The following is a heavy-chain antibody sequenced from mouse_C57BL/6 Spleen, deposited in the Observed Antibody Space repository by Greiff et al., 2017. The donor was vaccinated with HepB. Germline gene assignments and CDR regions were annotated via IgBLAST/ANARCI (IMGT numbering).Heavy chain of an antibody. V-gene: IGHV1-52*01. Sequence: QVQLKQPGAELVRPGSSVKLSCKASGYTFTSYWMHWVKQRPIQGLEWIGNIDPSDSETHYNQKFKDKATLTVDKSSSTAYMQLSSLTSEDSAVYYCARQAYYGNYVAYWGQGTLVTVSA. D-gene: IGHD2-1*01. CDR1: GYTFTSYW. J-gene: IGHJ3*01. CDR2: IDPSDSET. CDR3: ARQAYYGNYVAY.